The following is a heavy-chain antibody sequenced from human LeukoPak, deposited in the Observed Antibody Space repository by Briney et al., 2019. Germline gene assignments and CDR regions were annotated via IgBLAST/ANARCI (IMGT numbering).Heavy chain of an antibody. D-gene: IGHD3-10*01. CDR1: GYTFTGYY. V-gene: IGHV1-2*02. Sequence: GASVKVSCKASGYTFTGYYMHWVRQAPGQGLEWMGWINPNSGGTNYAQNFQGRVTITADESTTTAYMELASLRFDDTAVYYCARFDPGVHPGDYWGQGTLVTVSS. CDR2: INPNSGGT. J-gene: IGHJ4*02. CDR3: ARFDPGVHPGDY.